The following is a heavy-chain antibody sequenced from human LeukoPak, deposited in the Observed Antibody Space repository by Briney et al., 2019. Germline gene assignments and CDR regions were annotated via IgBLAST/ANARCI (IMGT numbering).Heavy chain of an antibody. CDR1: GFSLSTSGMC. CDR2: IDWDDDK. CDR3: ARIHWGGYWSSQRRDAFDI. J-gene: IGHJ3*02. Sequence: SGPALVKPTQTLTLTCTFSGFSLSTSGMCVSWIRQPPGKALEWLALIDWDDDKYYSTSLKTRLTISKDTSKNQVVLTMTNMDPVDTATYYCARIHWGGYWSSQRRDAFDIWGQGTMVTVSS. V-gene: IGHV2-70*01. D-gene: IGHD3-3*01.